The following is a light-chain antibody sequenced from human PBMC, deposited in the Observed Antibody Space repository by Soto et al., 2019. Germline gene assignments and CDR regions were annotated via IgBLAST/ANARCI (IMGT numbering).Light chain of an antibody. J-gene: IGKJ4*01. Sequence: DIQMTQSPSSVSASVGDRVTITCRASQGVSTWLAWYQHKPGKAPNLLIYTPSSLQSGFPSRFSGSGSGTDFTLTTSSLQPEDFASYDCQQTNTFPLTFGGGTQVEI. CDR1: QGVSTW. V-gene: IGKV1D-12*01. CDR2: TPS. CDR3: QQTNTFPLT.